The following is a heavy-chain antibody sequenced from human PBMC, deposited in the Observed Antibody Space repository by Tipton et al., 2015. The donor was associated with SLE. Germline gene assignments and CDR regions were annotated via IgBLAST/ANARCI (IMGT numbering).Heavy chain of an antibody. Sequence: TLSLTCSVSGGSINSDYWSWIRQPPGKGLEWIGYIYYTGSTTYNPSLKSRVSISVDTSKNQFSLKLTSVSAADTAVYFCARGRPIGSFDIWGQGTMVTVSS. J-gene: IGHJ3*02. CDR3: ARGRPIGSFDI. CDR2: IYYTGST. V-gene: IGHV4-59*01. D-gene: IGHD3-10*01. CDR1: GGSINSDY.